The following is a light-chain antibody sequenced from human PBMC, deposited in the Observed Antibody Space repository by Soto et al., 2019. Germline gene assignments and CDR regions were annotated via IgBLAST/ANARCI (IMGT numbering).Light chain of an antibody. CDR1: QSLVYIDGNTY. CDR3: MQGTHWPWT. J-gene: IGKJ1*01. CDR2: EVS. V-gene: IGKV2-30*01. Sequence: DVDMTQSPLSLPVTLGQPASISCRSSQSLVYIDGNTYLSWFQQRPGQSPRRLIYEVSNRESGVPDRFSGSGSGTDFTLKISRVEAEDVCVYYCMQGTHWPWTFGQGTKVESK.